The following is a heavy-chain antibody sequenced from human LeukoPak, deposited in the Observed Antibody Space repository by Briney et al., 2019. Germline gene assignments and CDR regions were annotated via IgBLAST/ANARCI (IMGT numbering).Heavy chain of an antibody. CDR1: GGSISSSGYY. CDR3: ARIVVPLGWFDP. J-gene: IGHJ5*02. D-gene: IGHD3-22*01. CDR2: IYYSGST. V-gene: IGHV4-39*01. Sequence: SETLSPTCTVSGGSISSSGYYWGWIRQPPGKGLEWIGSIYYSGSTYYNPSLKSRVTISVDTSKNQFSLKLSSVTAADTAVYYCARIVVPLGWFDPWGQGTLVTVSS.